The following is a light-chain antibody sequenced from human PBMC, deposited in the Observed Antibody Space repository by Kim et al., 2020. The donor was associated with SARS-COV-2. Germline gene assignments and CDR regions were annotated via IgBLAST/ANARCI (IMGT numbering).Light chain of an antibody. Sequence: EIVLTQSPGTLSLSPGKRATLSYRASQSVSSSYLAWYQRKPGQAPRLLIYGASSRATGIPDRFSGSGSGTDFTLTISRLEPEDFAVHSCPQCGSSPPFGQGTRLEIK. CDR2: GAS. CDR3: PQCGSSPP. V-gene: IGKV3-20*01. CDR1: QSVSSSY. J-gene: IGKJ5*01.